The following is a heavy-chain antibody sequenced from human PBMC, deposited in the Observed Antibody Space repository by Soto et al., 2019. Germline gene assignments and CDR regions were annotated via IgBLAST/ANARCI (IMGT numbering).Heavy chain of an antibody. CDR3: ARDVWGSPYYFDY. V-gene: IGHV3-48*03. Sequence: PWGSLRLSCAASGFTFISYEINFFRHSPGKGLEWVSYISSSGSTIYYADSVKGRFTISRDNAKNSLYLQMNSLRAEDTAVYYCARDVWGSPYYFDYWGQGTLVTVSS. D-gene: IGHD3-16*01. J-gene: IGHJ4*02. CDR2: ISSSGSTI. CDR1: GFTFISYE.